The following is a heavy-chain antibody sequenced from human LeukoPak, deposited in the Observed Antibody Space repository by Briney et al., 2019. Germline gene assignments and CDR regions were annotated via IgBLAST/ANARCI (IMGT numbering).Heavy chain of an antibody. Sequence: SETLSLTCTVSGGSISSGSYYWSWIRQPAGKGLEWIGRIYTSGSTNYNPSLKSRVTISVDTSKNQFSLKLSSVTAADTAVYYCAREGTIFGVVTVYYFDYWGQGTLVTVSS. CDR3: AREGTIFGVVTVYYFDY. CDR2: IYTSGST. D-gene: IGHD3-3*01. J-gene: IGHJ4*02. CDR1: GGSISSGSYY. V-gene: IGHV4-61*02.